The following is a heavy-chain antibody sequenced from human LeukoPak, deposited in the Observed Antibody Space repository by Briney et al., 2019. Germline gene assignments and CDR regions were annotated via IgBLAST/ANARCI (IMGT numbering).Heavy chain of an antibody. J-gene: IGHJ4*02. CDR3: ARGTGRPGHYFDY. CDR1: GGSISSSSYY. Sequence: SETLSLTCTVSGGSISSSSYYWGWIRQPPGNGLEWIGSIYYSGSTYYNPSLKSRVTISVDTSKNQFSLKLSSVTAADTAVYYCARGTGRPGHYFDYWGQGTLVTVSS. V-gene: IGHV4-39*01. CDR2: IYYSGST.